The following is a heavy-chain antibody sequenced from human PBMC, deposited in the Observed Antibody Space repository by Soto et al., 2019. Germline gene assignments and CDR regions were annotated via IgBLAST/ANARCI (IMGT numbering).Heavy chain of an antibody. Sequence: QVQLQESGPGLVKPSQTLSLTCTASGGSISSGGYYWSWIRQHPGKGLEWIGYIYYSGSSYYNPSLKIRVTMSVDTSKNQFSLKLSSVTAADTAVYYCARSGYSYGPNPLLYWGQGTLVTVSS. CDR1: GGSISSGGYY. D-gene: IGHD5-18*01. CDR3: ARSGYSYGPNPLLY. V-gene: IGHV4-31*03. CDR2: IYYSGSS. J-gene: IGHJ4*02.